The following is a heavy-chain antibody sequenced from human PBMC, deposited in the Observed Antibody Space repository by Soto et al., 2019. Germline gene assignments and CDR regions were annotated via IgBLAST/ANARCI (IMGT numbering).Heavy chain of an antibody. J-gene: IGHJ3*02. V-gene: IGHV4-30-4*01. D-gene: IGHD3-10*01. CDR2: IYYSGST. CDR3: ARGTITPGAFDT. Sequence: QVQLQESGPGLVKPSQTLSLTCTVSGGSISSGDYYWSWIRQPPGKGLEWIGYIYYSGSTYYNPSLKSRVXIXVXXSKYHFSLKLSSLPAADTAVYYCARGTITPGAFDTWGQGTMVTVSS. CDR1: GGSISSGDYY.